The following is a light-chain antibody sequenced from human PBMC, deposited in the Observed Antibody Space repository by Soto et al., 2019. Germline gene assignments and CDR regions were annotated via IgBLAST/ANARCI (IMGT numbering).Light chain of an antibody. J-gene: IGKJ1*01. Sequence: DIVLTQSPAILSLSPGERATLSCRASEDVGNSLAWYQQRPGQSPRLLIYDVSHRATGIQSRFSGSDSGADFPLAISSLEPDDFAIYYCQQRYNWPRTFGQGTRVEI. CDR1: EDVGNS. CDR2: DVS. CDR3: QQRYNWPRT. V-gene: IGKV3-11*01.